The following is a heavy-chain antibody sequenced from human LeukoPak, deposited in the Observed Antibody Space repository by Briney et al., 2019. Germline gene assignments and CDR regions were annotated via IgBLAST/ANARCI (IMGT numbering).Heavy chain of an antibody. V-gene: IGHV1-18*01. J-gene: IGHJ6*02. CDR2: ISAYNGNT. Sequence: ASVKVSCKASGYTFTSYGISWARQAPGQGLEWMGWISAYNGNTNYAQKLQGRVTMTTDTSTSTAYMELRSLRSDDTAVYYCARDPPGQWPGDVWGQGTTVTVSS. CDR1: GYTFTSYG. D-gene: IGHD6-19*01. CDR3: ARDPPGQWPGDV.